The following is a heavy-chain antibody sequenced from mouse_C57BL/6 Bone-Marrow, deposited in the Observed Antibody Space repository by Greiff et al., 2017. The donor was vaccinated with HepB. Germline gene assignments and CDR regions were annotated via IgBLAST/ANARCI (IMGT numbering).Heavy chain of an antibody. J-gene: IGHJ2*01. D-gene: IGHD3-2*02. CDR1: GYTFTSYW. CDR3: ARWQGFYYFDY. CDR2: IDPSDSYT. Sequence: QVQLQQPGAELVMPGASVKLSCKASGYTFTSYWMHWVKQRPGQGLEWIGEIDPSDSYTNYNQKFKGKSTLTVDKYSSTAYMQLSSLTSEDSAVYYCARWQGFYYFDYWGQGTTLTVSS. V-gene: IGHV1-69*01.